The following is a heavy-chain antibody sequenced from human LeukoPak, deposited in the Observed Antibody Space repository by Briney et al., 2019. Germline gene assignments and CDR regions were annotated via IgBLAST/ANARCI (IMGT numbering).Heavy chain of an antibody. V-gene: IGHV3-21*01. J-gene: IGHJ4*02. CDR1: GFTFSSYS. Sequence: GGSLRLSCAASGFTFSSYSMNWVRQAPGKGLEWVSSISSSSSYIYYADSVKGRFTISRDNAKNSLYLQMNSLRAEDTAVYYCARVGDSRYCSSTSCYTDYWGQGTLVTVSS. D-gene: IGHD2-2*02. CDR3: ARVGDSRYCSSTSCYTDY. CDR2: ISSSSSYI.